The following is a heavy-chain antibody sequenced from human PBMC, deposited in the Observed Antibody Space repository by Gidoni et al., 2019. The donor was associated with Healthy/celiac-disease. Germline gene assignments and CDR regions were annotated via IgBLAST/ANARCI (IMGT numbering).Heavy chain of an antibody. V-gene: IGHV1-69*01. J-gene: IGHJ6*02. CDR1: GRTFSSYA. D-gene: IGHD6-13*01. CDR3: ASSPSSSWQNYGMDV. Sequence: QVQLVQSGAEVKKPGASVKVTCKASGRTFSSYAISGARQAPGQGLEWMGGIIPIFGTANYAQKFQGRVTITADESTSTAYMELSSLRSEDTAVYYCASSPSSSWQNYGMDVWGQGTTVTVSS. CDR2: IIPIFGTA.